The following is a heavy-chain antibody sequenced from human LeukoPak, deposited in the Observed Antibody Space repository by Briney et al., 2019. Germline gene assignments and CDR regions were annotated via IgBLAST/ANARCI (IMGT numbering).Heavy chain of an antibody. Sequence: PGGSLRLSCAASGFTFGSYSMNWVRQAPGKGLEWVSSISSSSSYIYYADSVKGRFTISRDNAKNSLYLQMNSLRAEDTAVYYCARDLYSSNWFDPWGQGTLATVSS. V-gene: IGHV3-21*01. CDR2: ISSSSSYI. J-gene: IGHJ5*02. D-gene: IGHD5-12*01. CDR1: GFTFGSYS. CDR3: ARDLYSSNWFDP.